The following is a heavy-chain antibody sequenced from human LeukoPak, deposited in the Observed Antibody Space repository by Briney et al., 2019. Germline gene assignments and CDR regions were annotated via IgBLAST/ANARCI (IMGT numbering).Heavy chain of an antibody. CDR3: ARPEVGATRGLDY. D-gene: IGHD1-26*01. Sequence: SETLSLTCTVSGDSIGSSTYYCGWIRQPPGKGLEWIGSIYYSGSTYYNPSLKSRVTISVDTSKNQFSLKLSSVTAADTAVYYCARPEVGATRGLDYWGQGTLVTVSS. CDR2: IYYSGST. J-gene: IGHJ4*02. V-gene: IGHV4-39*01. CDR1: GDSIGSSTYY.